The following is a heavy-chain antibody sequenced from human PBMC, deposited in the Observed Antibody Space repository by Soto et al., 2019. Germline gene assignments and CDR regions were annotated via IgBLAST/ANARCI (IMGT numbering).Heavy chain of an antibody. CDR2: ISSSGSTI. CDR1: GFTFSDYY. D-gene: IGHD2-15*01. CDR3: AIGLGVVAVAAPFDY. J-gene: IGHJ4*02. V-gene: IGHV3-11*01. Sequence: LRLSCAASGFTFSDYYMSWIRQAPGKGLEWVSYISSSGSTIYYADSVKGRFTISRDNAKNSLYLQMNSLRAEDTAVYYCAIGLGVVAVAAPFDYWGQGTLVTVSS.